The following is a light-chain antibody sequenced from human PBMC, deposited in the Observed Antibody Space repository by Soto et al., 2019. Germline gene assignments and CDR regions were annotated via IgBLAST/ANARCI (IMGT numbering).Light chain of an antibody. Sequence: DIQMTQSPSTLSASVGDRVTITCRASQSISGWLAWYQQKPGRAPKLLIYDASNLESGVPSRFSGSGSGTESPLTISSLQPDDFATYYCQQYDSFSLTFGGGTTVEIK. V-gene: IGKV1-5*01. J-gene: IGKJ4*01. CDR3: QQYDSFSLT. CDR2: DAS. CDR1: QSISGW.